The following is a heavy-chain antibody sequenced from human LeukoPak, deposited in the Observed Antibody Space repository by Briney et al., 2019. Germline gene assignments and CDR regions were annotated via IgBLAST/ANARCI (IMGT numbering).Heavy chain of an antibody. V-gene: IGHV1-69*13. Sequence: GASVKVSCKASGGTFSSYAISWVRQAPGQGLEWMGGIIPIFGTANYAQKFQGRVTITADESTSTAYMELSSLRSEDTAVYYCARRQLRRGYAFDIWGQGTMVTVSS. CDR3: ARRQLRRGYAFDI. J-gene: IGHJ3*02. CDR1: GGTFSSYA. CDR2: IIPIFGTA. D-gene: IGHD5-18*01.